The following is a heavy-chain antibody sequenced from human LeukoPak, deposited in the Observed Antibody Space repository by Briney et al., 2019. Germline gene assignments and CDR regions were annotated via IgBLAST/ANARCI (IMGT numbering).Heavy chain of an antibody. CDR1: GFTFSSYS. CDR3: TRDRMYSSSWYRDAFDI. V-gene: IGHV3-21*01. Sequence: GGSLRLSCAASGFTFSSYSMNWVRQAPGKGLEWVSSISSSSSYIYYADSVEGRFTISRDNAKNSLYLQMNSLRAEDTAVYYCTRDRMYSSSWYRDAFDIWGQGTMVTVSS. J-gene: IGHJ3*02. CDR2: ISSSSSYI. D-gene: IGHD6-13*01.